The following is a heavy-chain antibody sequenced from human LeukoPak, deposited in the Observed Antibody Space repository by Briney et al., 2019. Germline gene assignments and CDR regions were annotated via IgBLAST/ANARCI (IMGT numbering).Heavy chain of an antibody. CDR3: ARDRSEQLVSRFDP. Sequence: SETLSLTCTVSGGSISSSFYYWGWIRQPPGKGLEWIGTIYYSGSTYYNPSLKSRVTISVDTSKNQFSLKLSSVTAADTAVYYCARDRSEQLVSRFDPWGQGTLVTVSS. CDR1: GGSISSSFYY. J-gene: IGHJ5*02. V-gene: IGHV4-39*07. D-gene: IGHD6-13*01. CDR2: IYYSGST.